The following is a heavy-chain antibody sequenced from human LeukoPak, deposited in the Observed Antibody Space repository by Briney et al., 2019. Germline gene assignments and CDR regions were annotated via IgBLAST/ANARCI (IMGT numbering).Heavy chain of an antibody. CDR1: GFTFSSYS. V-gene: IGHV3-21*04. Sequence: PGGSLRLSCAASGFTFSSYSMNWVRQAPGKGLEWVSSISSSSSYIYYADSVKGRFTISRDNAKNSLYLQMNSLRAEDTALYYCAREYGYRDDYHGMDVWGQGTTVAVSS. D-gene: IGHD5-12*01. J-gene: IGHJ6*02. CDR2: ISSSSSYI. CDR3: AREYGYRDDYHGMDV.